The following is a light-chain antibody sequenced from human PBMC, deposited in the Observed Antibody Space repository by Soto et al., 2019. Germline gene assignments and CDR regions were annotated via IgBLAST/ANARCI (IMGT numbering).Light chain of an antibody. V-gene: IGKV3-20*01. CDR1: QSVSSNY. CDR2: GAS. Sequence: ESGFTPTPRTTAFFPMLTSTIPPSASQSVSSNYLAWYQQKPVQAPRLLIYGASSRATGIPDRFSGSGSGTDFTLTISRLEPEDFAVYYCQQYGSSSWTFGQGT. CDR3: QQYGSSSWT. J-gene: IGKJ1*01.